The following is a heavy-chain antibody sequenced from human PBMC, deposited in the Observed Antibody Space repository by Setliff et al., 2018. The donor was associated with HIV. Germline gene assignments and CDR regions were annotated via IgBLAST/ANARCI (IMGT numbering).Heavy chain of an antibody. CDR3: GRGPHIVGAPWAVIDY. V-gene: IGHV4-34*01. CDR2: IFHNGTI. D-gene: IGHD1-26*01. J-gene: IGHJ4*02. Sequence: PSETLSLTCAVYGVYFSGYSWSWIRQPPGKGLEWIGEIFHNGTINCNPSLKSRVALSIDTVKSQISLNMTSLTTADTAIYYCGRGPHIVGAPWAVIDYWAQGKPVTVSS. CDR1: GVYFSGYS.